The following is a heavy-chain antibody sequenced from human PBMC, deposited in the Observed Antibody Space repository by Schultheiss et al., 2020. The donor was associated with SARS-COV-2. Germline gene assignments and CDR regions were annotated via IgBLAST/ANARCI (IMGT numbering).Heavy chain of an antibody. CDR3: VRGGYFRFGYAFDV. D-gene: IGHD5-18*01. Sequence: GGSLRLSCAASGFTFSSYALSWVRQAPGRGLEWVSGISGDGVSTYHADSVKGRFTISRDNSKNTLYLQMNSLRAEDTALYYCVRGGYFRFGYAFDVWGQGTMVTVSS. J-gene: IGHJ3*01. V-gene: IGHV3-23*01. CDR2: ISGDGVST. CDR1: GFTFSSYA.